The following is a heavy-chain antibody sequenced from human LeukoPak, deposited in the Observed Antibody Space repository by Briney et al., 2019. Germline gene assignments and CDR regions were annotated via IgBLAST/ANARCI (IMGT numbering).Heavy chain of an antibody. D-gene: IGHD3-16*01. CDR2: ISGSGGSA. J-gene: IGHJ4*02. CDR3: AKGSGSWADY. CDR1: GLNFDAHA. Sequence: GESLRLSCAASGLNFDAHAMHWVRQAPGKGLEWVSGISGSGGSADYADSVRGRFTISRDNAKKYLFLQMNNLGPEDTALYYCAKGSGSWADYWGQGTLVTVSS. V-gene: IGHV3-9*01.